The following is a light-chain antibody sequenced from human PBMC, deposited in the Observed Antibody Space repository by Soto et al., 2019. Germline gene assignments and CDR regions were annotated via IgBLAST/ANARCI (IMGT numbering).Light chain of an antibody. CDR1: QGIDNR. Sequence: DIQMTQSPSSVSASEGDRVTITCRASQGIDNRVAWYQQKPGKSPKLLIYSTSRLQTGVPSRFAGGGSGTDFTLTIISLQAEDFATYYCQQANSFPWTFGQGTKVEIK. CDR3: QQANSFPWT. CDR2: STS. V-gene: IGKV1-12*01. J-gene: IGKJ1*01.